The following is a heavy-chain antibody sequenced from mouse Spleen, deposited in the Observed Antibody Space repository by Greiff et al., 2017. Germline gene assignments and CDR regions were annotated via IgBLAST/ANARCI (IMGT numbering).Heavy chain of an antibody. CDR2: IDPEDGET. V-gene: IGHV14-2*01. CDR1: GFNIKDYY. D-gene: IGHD2-14*01. CDR3: AREVRLFWYFDV. Sequence: EVHLVESGAELVKPGASVKLSCTASGFNIKDYYMHWVKQRTEQGLEWIGRIDPEDGETKYAPKFQGKATITADTSSNTAYLQLSSLTSEDTAVYYCAREVRLFWYFDVWGAGTTVTVSS. J-gene: IGHJ1*01.